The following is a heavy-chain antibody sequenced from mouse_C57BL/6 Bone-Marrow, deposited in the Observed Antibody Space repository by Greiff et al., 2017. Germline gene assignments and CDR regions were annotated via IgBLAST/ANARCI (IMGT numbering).Heavy chain of an antibody. CDR1: GYTFTSYT. D-gene: IGHD1-1*01. CDR3: ARRGYGRRHWYFDV. V-gene: IGHV1-4*01. Sequence: QVQLQQSGAELARPGASVKMSCKASGYTFTSYTMHWVKQRPGQGLEWIGYINPSSGYTKYNQKFTDTATLTEDKSSSTAYLQLCSLTSEDSAVYYCARRGYGRRHWYFDVWGTGTTVTVSS. CDR2: INPSSGYT. J-gene: IGHJ1*03.